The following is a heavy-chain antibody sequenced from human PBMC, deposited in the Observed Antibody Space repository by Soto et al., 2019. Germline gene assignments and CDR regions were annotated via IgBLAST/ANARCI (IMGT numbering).Heavy chain of an antibody. D-gene: IGHD1-26*01. V-gene: IGHV3-23*01. CDR2: ISGSGGST. J-gene: IGHJ6*02. Sequence: PGGSLGLSCAASGFTFSSYAMSWVRQAPGKGLEWVSAISGSGGSTYYADSVKGRFTISRDNSKNTLYLQMNSLRAEDTAVYYCAKTLRGSGSFYYYGMDVWGQGTTVTVSS. CDR1: GFTFSSYA. CDR3: AKTLRGSGSFYYYGMDV.